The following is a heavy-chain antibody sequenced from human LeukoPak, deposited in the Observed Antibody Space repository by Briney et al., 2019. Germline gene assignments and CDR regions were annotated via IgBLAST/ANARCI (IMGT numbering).Heavy chain of an antibody. CDR1: GGSISSSSYY. CDR2: IYYSGNT. Sequence: SKTPSLTCSVSGGSISSSSYYWDWVRQPPGKGLEWIGNIYYSGNTHYNSSLRSRVSISVDTSKNQFSLKLTSVTAADTAVYYCARHWFSGSYYPRYDVWGQGTLVTVSS. V-gene: IGHV4-39*01. J-gene: IGHJ4*02. CDR3: ARHWFSGSYYPRYDV. D-gene: IGHD1-26*01.